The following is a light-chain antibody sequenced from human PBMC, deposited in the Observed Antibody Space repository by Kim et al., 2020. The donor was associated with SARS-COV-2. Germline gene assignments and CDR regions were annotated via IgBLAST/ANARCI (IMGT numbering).Light chain of an antibody. J-gene: IGLJ3*02. CDR3: LLHYGGARV. Sequence: PGGTVTLPFASSTGAVTSGHFPNWFQQKPGQAPRALIYSTTNKQSWTPARFSGSLLGGKAALTLSGVQPEDEADYYCLLHYGGARVFGGGTKLTVL. V-gene: IGLV7-43*01. CDR1: TGAVTSGHF. CDR2: STT.